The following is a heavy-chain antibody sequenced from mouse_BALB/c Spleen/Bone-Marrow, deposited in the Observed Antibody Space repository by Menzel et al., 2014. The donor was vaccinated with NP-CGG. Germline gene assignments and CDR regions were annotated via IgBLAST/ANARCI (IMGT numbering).Heavy chain of an antibody. D-gene: IGHD2-1*01. V-gene: IGHV1-4*01. CDR2: INPSSGYT. CDR1: GYTFTTYT. CDR3: ARVYGNYDAMDY. Sequence: QVHVKQSGAELARPGASAKMSCRASGYTFTTYTMHWVKQRPGQGLEWIGYINPSSGYTYYNQKFKDKATLTADKSSSAAYLQLSSLTSEDSAVYYCARVYGNYDAMDYWGQGTSVTVTS. J-gene: IGHJ4*01.